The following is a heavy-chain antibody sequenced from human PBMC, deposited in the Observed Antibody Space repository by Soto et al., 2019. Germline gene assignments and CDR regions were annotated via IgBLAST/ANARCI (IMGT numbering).Heavy chain of an antibody. CDR3: AKDRATCYALDF. D-gene: IGHD3-16*01. CDR2: ISYDGSVI. J-gene: IGHJ4*01. CDR1: GFTFNSNA. V-gene: IGHV3-30*18. Sequence: QVQLVESGGGVVQPGRSLRLSCATSGFTFNSNAMHWVRQAPGKGLEWVAFISYDGSVIYYADSVKGRFTISRDKSKNTLYLRMNSLGPEDTAVYYCAKDRATCYALDFWGHGTLVTVSS.